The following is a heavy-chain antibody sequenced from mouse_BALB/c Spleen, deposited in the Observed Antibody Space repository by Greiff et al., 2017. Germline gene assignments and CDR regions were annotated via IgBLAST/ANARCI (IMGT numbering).Heavy chain of an antibody. V-gene: IGHV5-17*02. CDR1: GFTFSSFG. Sequence: EVQVVESGGGLVQPGGSRKLSCAASGFTFSSFGMHWVRQAPEKGLEWVAYISSGSSTIYYADTVKGRFTISRDNPKNTLFLQMTSLRSEDTAMYYCASGGGFAYWGRGTLVTVSA. CDR3: ASGGGFAY. CDR2: ISSGSSTI. J-gene: IGHJ3*01.